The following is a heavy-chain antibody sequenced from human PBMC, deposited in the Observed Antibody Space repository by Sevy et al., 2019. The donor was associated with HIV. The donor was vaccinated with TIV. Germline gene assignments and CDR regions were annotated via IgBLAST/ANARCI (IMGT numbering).Heavy chain of an antibody. Sequence: GGSLRLSCAASGFTFTHAWMNWVRQAPGKGLEWVGRIQSMIDGGNTDFAAPVKGRFTISRDDSKNTVFLQMNSLKTEDAAVHYCTTSSHSPRVWRDFDPRFYFFYYGMDVWGQGTTVTVSS. CDR1: GFTFTHAW. D-gene: IGHD3-9*01. CDR3: TTSSHSPRVWRDFDPRFYFFYYGMDV. V-gene: IGHV3-15*01. CDR2: IQSMIDGGNT. J-gene: IGHJ6*02.